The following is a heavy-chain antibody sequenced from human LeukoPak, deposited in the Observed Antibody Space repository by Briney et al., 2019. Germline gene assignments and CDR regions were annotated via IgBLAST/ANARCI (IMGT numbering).Heavy chain of an antibody. D-gene: IGHD2-21*01. CDR2: ISSSGTTT. Sequence: PGGSRRLSCAASGFPFSVFEMYWVRQAPGKGLERVSYISSSGTTTYYADSVKGRFTISRDNAMSSLYLQMNSLRAEDTAVYYCTRLAVATPGVDPWGQGTLVTVSS. CDR1: GFPFSVFE. V-gene: IGHV3-48*03. J-gene: IGHJ5*02. CDR3: TRLAVATPGVDP.